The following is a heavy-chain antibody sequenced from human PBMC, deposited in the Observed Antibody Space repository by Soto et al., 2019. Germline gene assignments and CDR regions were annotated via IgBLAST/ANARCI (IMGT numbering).Heavy chain of an antibody. J-gene: IGHJ4*02. D-gene: IGHD4-4*01. CDR2: ISGSGNYT. CDR3: AREGINNYNEYYFDS. V-gene: IGHV3-21*01. CDR1: GFTFSTYS. Sequence: PGGSLRVSCAASGFTFSTYSMNWVRQAPGKGLEWVSSISGSGNYTHYADFLRGRFTISRDNAKTSLYLQMNSLRAEDTAVYYCAREGINNYNEYYFDSWGQGTVVTAPQ.